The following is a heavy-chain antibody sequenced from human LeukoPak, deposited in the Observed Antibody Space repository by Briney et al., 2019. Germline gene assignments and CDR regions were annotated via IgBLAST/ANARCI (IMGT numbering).Heavy chain of an antibody. V-gene: IGHV3-48*03. CDR3: ARERFTLDY. CDR1: GFTFSSYE. J-gene: IGHJ4*02. Sequence: GGSLRLSCAASGFTFSSYEMNWVRQAPGKGLEWVSYISSSGSTIYYADSVKGRFTISRDNAKNSLYLQMNSLRAEDTAVYYCARERFTLDYWGQGTLVTVSS. CDR2: ISSSGSTI. D-gene: IGHD3-16*01.